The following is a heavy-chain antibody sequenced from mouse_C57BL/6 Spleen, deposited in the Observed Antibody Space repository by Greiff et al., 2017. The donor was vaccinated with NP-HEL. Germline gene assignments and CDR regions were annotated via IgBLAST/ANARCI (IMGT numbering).Heavy chain of an antibody. CDR2: ISSGGSYT. CDR1: GFTFSSYG. V-gene: IGHV5-6*02. Sequence: EVKLVESEGDLVKPGGSLKLSCAASGFTFSSYGMSWVRQTPDKRLEWVATISSGGSYTYYPDSVKGRFTISRDNAKNTLYLQMSSLKSEDTAMYYCARRGRYFDVWGTGTTVTVSS. CDR3: ARRGRYFDV. J-gene: IGHJ1*03.